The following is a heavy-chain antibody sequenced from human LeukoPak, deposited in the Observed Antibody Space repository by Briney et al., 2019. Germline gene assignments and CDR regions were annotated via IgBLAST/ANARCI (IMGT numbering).Heavy chain of an antibody. Sequence: ASVKVSCKASGYTFTSYGISWVRQAPGQGLEWMRRISAYNGDTNYAQKLQGRVTMTTDTSTSTAYMELRSLRSDDTAVYYCARGGPAPHRITLIVVASSTDAFDIWGQGTMLTVSS. CDR1: GYTFTSYG. V-gene: IGHV1-18*01. CDR3: ARGGPAPHRITLIVVASSTDAFDI. CDR2: ISAYNGDT. D-gene: IGHD3-22*01. J-gene: IGHJ3*02.